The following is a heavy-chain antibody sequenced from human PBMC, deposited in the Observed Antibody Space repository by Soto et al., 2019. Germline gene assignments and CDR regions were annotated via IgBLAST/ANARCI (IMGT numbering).Heavy chain of an antibody. J-gene: IGHJ4*02. CDR2: IYYSGST. Sequence: SDTLSLTCTVSGGSLSSYYWSWIRQPPGKGLEWIGYIYYSGSTNYNPSLKSRVTISVDTSKNQFSLKLSSVTAADTAVYYCARVAPYYDSSGTRSDYWGQGTLDTVSS. CDR3: ARVAPYYDSSGTRSDY. D-gene: IGHD3-22*01. CDR1: GGSLSSYY. V-gene: IGHV4-59*01.